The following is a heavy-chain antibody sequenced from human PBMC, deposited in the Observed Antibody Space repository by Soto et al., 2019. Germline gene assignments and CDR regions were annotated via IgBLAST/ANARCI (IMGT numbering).Heavy chain of an antibody. CDR2: IYYSGST. CDR1: GGSISSGGYY. D-gene: IGHD3-10*01. J-gene: IGHJ4*02. Sequence: SETLSLTCTVSGGSISSGGYYWSWIRQHPGKGLEWIGYIYYSGSTYYNPSLKSRVTISVDTSKNQFSLKLSSVTTADTAVYYCARSPLYYYGSGSYSTPDYWGQGTLVTVSS. CDR3: ARSPLYYYGSGSYSTPDY. V-gene: IGHV4-31*03.